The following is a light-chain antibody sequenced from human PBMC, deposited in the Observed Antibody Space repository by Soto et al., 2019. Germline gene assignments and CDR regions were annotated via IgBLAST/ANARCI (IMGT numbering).Light chain of an antibody. J-gene: IGKJ1*01. V-gene: IGKV1-5*01. CDR2: DAS. CDR1: QSISSW. CDR3: QQYNSYSGT. Sequence: DXXXTQSPSTLSASVGDRVTITCRASQSISSWLAWYQQKPGKAPKLLIYDASSLESGVPSRFSGSGSGTEFTLTISSLQPDDFATYYCQQYNSYSGTFGQGTKVEIK.